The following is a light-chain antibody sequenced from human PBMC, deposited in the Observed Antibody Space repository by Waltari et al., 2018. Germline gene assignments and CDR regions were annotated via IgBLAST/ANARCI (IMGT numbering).Light chain of an antibody. CDR1: LPNTKSNT. CDR3: AGWDDSLNGPV. Sequence: QSVLTQPPSAPGTPGQRVTISCSGRLPNTKSNTVNWYRLLPGTAPKPLIYGDNQRPSGVPDRFSGSKSGTSASLAISGLQSADEADYYCAGWDDSLNGPVFGGGTKLTVL. J-gene: IGLJ3*02. CDR2: GDN. V-gene: IGLV1-44*01.